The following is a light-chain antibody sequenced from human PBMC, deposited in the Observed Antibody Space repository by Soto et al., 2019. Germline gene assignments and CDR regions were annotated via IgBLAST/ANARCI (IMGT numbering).Light chain of an antibody. V-gene: IGKV3-20*01. CDR1: QTITSGQ. CDR3: QHDGSS. J-gene: IGKJ2*01. Sequence: EIVLTQFPGTLSLSPGERATLTCRASQTITSGQLGWYQQKPGQAPRLLIYLISSRATGIPDRFSGSGSGTDFTLTISGLEAEDFAIYYCQHDGSSFGQGTKVEI. CDR2: LIS.